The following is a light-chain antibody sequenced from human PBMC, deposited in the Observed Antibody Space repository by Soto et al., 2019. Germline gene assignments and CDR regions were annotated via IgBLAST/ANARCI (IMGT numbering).Light chain of an antibody. J-gene: IGKJ4*01. Sequence: EIVMTQSPATLSVSPGERATLSCRASQSVSGYLAWYQQKPGQAPRLLIYGASTRATGIAARFSGSGSGTEFTLTISSLQSEDFAVYYCQQYNAWPLTFGGGTKVEIK. V-gene: IGKV3-15*01. CDR1: QSVSGY. CDR3: QQYNAWPLT. CDR2: GAS.